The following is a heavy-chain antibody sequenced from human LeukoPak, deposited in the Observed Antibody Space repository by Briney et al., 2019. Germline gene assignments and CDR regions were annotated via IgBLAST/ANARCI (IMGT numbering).Heavy chain of an antibody. D-gene: IGHD1-20*01. V-gene: IGHV4-38-2*02. J-gene: IGHJ3*02. Sequence: SETLSLTCTVSGYSISSGYYWGWIRQPPGKGLEWIGSIYHSGSTYYNPSLKSRVTISVDTSKNQFSLKLSSVTAADTAVYYCARVGPSLYNWNDGDAFDIWGQGTMVTVSP. CDR1: GYSISSGYY. CDR3: ARVGPSLYNWNDGDAFDI. CDR2: IYHSGST.